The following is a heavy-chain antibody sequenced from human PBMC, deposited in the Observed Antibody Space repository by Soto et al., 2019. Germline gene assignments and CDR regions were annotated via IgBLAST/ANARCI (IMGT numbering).Heavy chain of an antibody. J-gene: IGHJ4*02. CDR1: GFLVNSAY. V-gene: IGHV3-53*01. CDR2: INSDGST. Sequence: EVQLVESGGGLIPPGGSLRLSCAASGFLVNSAYMTWVRQAPGKGLEWLSMINSDGSTLYAESVKGRFTISRDNSKNRLDLAMNSLRAEDTAMYYCARSGYSFAWGYWGQGTLVIVTS. D-gene: IGHD5-18*01. CDR3: ARSGYSFAWGY.